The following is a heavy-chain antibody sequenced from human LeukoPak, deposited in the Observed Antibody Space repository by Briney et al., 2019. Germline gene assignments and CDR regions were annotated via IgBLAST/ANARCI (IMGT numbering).Heavy chain of an antibody. CDR2: IYYSGST. D-gene: IGHD3-3*01. J-gene: IGHJ5*02. V-gene: IGHV4-59*01. Sequence: SETLSLTCVVSGGSISGYYWTWIRQPPGKGLEWIGYIYYSGSTNYNPSLKSRVTISVDTSKNQFSLKLSSVTAADTAVYYCARVITNYDFWSGYSRHNWFDPWGQGTLVTVSS. CDR3: ARVITNYDFWSGYSRHNWFDP. CDR1: GGSISGYY.